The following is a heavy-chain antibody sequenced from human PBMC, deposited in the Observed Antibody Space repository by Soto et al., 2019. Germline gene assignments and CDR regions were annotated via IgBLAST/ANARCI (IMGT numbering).Heavy chain of an antibody. J-gene: IGHJ4*02. CDR2: VSSSSSYI. CDR1: GFTFSGHT. V-gene: IGHV3-21*01. D-gene: IGHD3-10*01. Sequence: EVQLVESGGGLVKPGGSLRLSCAASGFTFSGHTINWVRQAPGKGLEWVSSVSSSSSYIYYADSVKGRFTVSRDNAEKYLYLQMNSLRAEDTAIYYCARCMGFDGSGYAFFDSWGQGTLVTVSS. CDR3: ARCMGFDGSGYAFFDS.